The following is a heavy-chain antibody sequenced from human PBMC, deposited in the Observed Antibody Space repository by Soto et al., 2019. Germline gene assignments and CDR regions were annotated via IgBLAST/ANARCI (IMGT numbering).Heavy chain of an antibody. V-gene: IGHV1-69*01. CDR2: IIPIFGKT. Sequence: QVQLVQSVAEVKEPGTSVKVSCKASGGAFSTSSFVWVRQGPGQGLEWMGGIIPIFGKTNVAPKFRDRITVAADESTRTAYLELSSLRSEDTYIYSCGRNVVRSTGGAYWGQGTLVTVSS. J-gene: IGHJ4*02. CDR1: GGAFSTSS. CDR3: GRNVVRSTGGAY. D-gene: IGHD7-27*01.